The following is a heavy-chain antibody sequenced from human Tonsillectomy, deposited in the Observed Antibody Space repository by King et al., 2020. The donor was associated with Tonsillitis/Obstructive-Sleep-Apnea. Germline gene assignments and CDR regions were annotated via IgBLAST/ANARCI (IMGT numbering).Heavy chain of an antibody. J-gene: IGHJ6*02. CDR3: ARGYSGNDLYYYDFYAMDV. CDR1: RFTFSSYW. V-gene: IGHV3-7*03. D-gene: IGHD5-12*01. CDR2: VNQDGSDK. Sequence: VQLVESGGGLVQPGGSLRLSCAASRFTFSSYWINWVRQAPGKGLEWVANVNQDGSDKYYVDSVKGRFTISRDNAKNSLYLQMNSLRAEDTAVYYCARGYSGNDLYYYDFYAMDVWGQGTTVTVSS.